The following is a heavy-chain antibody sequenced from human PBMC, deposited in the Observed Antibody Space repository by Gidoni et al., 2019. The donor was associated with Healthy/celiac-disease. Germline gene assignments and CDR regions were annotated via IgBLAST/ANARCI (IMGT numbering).Heavy chain of an antibody. D-gene: IGHD6-19*01. CDR3: GRILKRWQWLHPGDY. CDR1: RFTFSICS. V-gene: IGHV3-48*02. Sequence: ELQLVESGGGLGHPGGPLGPSCAASRFTFSICSMNWVRQARGKGLAWVSYLSSSSSTIYYADSVKGRFTISRDNAKNSLNLQMNSLRDEDTAVYYCGRILKRWQWLHPGDYWGQGTLVTASS. J-gene: IGHJ4*02. CDR2: LSSSSSTI.